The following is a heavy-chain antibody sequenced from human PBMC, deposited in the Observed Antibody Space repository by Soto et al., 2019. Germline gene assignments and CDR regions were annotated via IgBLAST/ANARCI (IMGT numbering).Heavy chain of an antibody. J-gene: IGHJ6*03. CDR1: GYTFTSYG. CDR2: ISAYNGNT. D-gene: IGHD2-2*01. CDR3: ARRSVPSRVPAVASTYYYYYYMDV. V-gene: IGHV1-18*01. Sequence: QVQLVQSGAEVKKPGASVKVSCKASGYTFTSYGISWVRQAPGQGLEWMGWISAYNGNTNYAQKLQGRVTMTTDTSTSTAYMELRSLRSDDTAVYYCARRSVPSRVPAVASTYYYYYYMDVWGKGTTVTVSS.